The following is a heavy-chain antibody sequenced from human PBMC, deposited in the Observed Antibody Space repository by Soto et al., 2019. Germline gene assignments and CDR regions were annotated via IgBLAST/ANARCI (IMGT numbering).Heavy chain of an antibody. CDR1: GFTFSSHG. V-gene: IGHV3-21*01. CDR3: ARGELRYTNPAEYFQH. Sequence: AQLVESGGGVVQPGRSLRLSCAASGFTFSSHGMHWVRQAPGKGLEWVSSISSSSSYIYYADSVKGRFTISRDNAKNSLYLQMNSLRAEDTAVYYCARGELRYTNPAEYFQHWGQGTLVTVSS. J-gene: IGHJ1*01. D-gene: IGHD1-26*01. CDR2: ISSSSSYI.